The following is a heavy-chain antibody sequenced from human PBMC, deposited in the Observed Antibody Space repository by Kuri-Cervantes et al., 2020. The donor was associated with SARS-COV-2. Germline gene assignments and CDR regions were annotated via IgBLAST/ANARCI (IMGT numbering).Heavy chain of an antibody. Sequence: SETLSLTCTVSGGSMGNYYWSWIRQPPGKGLEWMGYVYYSGNTNYNPTLRSRLTVSVDTSRNQFSLKLTSVTAADTAEYYCVRLGDHYFDSWGQGTLVTVSS. CDR3: VRLGDHYFDS. CDR1: GGSMGNYY. V-gene: IGHV4-59*01. D-gene: IGHD2-21*02. J-gene: IGHJ4*02. CDR2: VYYSGNT.